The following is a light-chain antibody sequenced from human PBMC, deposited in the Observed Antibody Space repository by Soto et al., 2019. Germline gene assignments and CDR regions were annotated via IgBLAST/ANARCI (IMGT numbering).Light chain of an antibody. J-gene: IGKJ5*01. CDR1: QNIYNY. Sequence: DIQMTQSPSSLSASVGDRVTITCQASQNIYNYLNWYQQKPGKAPKLLIYDASNLATGVPARFSGSGPGTDFTFTISSLQPGDIATYYCQQYDNLPVTFGLGTRVEIK. V-gene: IGKV1-33*01. CDR3: QQYDNLPVT. CDR2: DAS.